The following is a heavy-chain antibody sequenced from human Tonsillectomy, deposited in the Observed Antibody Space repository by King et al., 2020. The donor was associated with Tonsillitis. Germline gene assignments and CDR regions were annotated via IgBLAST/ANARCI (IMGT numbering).Heavy chain of an antibody. Sequence: LQLQESGPGLVKPSETLSLTCTVSGGSISSSSYYWGWIRQPPGKGLEWIGSIYYSGSTYYNPSLKSRVTISVDTSKNQFSLKLSSVTAADTAVYYCARLKLGSSGYHFDYWGQGTLVTVSS. V-gene: IGHV4-39*01. D-gene: IGHD3-22*01. CDR1: GGSISSSSYY. J-gene: IGHJ4*01. CDR3: ARLKLGSSGYHFDY. CDR2: IYYSGST.